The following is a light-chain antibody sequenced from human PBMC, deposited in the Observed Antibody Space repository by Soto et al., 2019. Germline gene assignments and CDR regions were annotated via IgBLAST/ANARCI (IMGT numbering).Light chain of an antibody. CDR2: AVS. Sequence: AIEMTQSPSSLSASVGDRVTITCRASQGIGSDLAWYQQRPGKAPKLLIYAVSSLQNGVPSRFSGSGSGTDFTLTISSLQPEDFATYYCLQDDNLLTFGGGTKVEI. CDR1: QGIGSD. CDR3: LQDDNLLT. V-gene: IGKV1-6*01. J-gene: IGKJ4*01.